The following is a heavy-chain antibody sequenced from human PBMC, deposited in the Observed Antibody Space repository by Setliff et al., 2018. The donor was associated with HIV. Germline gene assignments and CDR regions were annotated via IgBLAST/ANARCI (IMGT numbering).Heavy chain of an antibody. CDR3: ARVHRRQLAHYYHYYMDV. V-gene: IGHV4-59*11. CDR2: IYYSGGT. D-gene: IGHD6-6*01. J-gene: IGHJ6*03. CDR1: GGSISSHY. Sequence: TLSLTCTVSGGSISSHYWSWIRQPPGKGLEWIGYIYYSGGTNYNPSLKSRVTISVDTSKNQFSLKLSSVTAADTAVYYCARVHRRQLAHYYHYYMDVWGKGTTVTVSS.